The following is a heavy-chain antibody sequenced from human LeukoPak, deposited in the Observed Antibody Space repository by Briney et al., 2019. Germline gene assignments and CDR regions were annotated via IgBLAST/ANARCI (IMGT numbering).Heavy chain of an antibody. J-gene: IGHJ4*02. Sequence: GGSLRLSCAASGFTFSSYEMNWVRQAPGKGLEWVSYTSSSGNIIYYADSVKGRFTISRDNAKNSLYLQMNSLRAEDTAVYYCARERASTQSIADAHPVDYWGQGTLVTVSS. CDR1: GFTFSSYE. D-gene: IGHD6-6*01. CDR3: ARERASTQSIADAHPVDY. CDR2: TSSSGNII. V-gene: IGHV3-48*03.